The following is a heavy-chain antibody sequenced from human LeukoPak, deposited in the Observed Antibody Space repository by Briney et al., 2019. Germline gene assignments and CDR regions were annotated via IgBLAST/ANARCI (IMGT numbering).Heavy chain of an antibody. CDR3: AKGPAVTTDFDY. D-gene: IGHD4-17*01. V-gene: IGHV3-23*01. J-gene: IGHJ4*02. CDR1: GFTFSSYA. CDR2: ISGNGGST. Sequence: GGSLRLSCAASGFTFSSYAMSWVRQAPGKGLEWVSAISGNGGSTYYADSVKGRFTISRDNSKNTLYLQMNSLRAEDTAVYYCAKGPAVTTDFDYWGQGTLVTVSS.